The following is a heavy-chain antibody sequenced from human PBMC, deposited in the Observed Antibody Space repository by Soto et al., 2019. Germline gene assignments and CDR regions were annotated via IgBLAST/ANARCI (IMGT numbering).Heavy chain of an antibody. D-gene: IGHD1-26*01. J-gene: IGHJ2*01. Sequence: QVQLVQSGAEVKKPGASVKVSCKASGYTFTNCAMHWVRQAPGQRLEWMGWINAGNDKTKYSQKFQGRVTITRDTSASTAYMERSSLRSEDTAVYYCARGGSLYWYFDLWGRGTLVTVSS. CDR1: GYTFTNCA. V-gene: IGHV1-3*01. CDR3: ARGGSLYWYFDL. CDR2: INAGNDKT.